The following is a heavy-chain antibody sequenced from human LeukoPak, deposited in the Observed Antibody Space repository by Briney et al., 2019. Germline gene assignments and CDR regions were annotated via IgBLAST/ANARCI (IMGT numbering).Heavy chain of an antibody. D-gene: IGHD3-10*01. CDR2: IIPIFGTA. Sequence: SVKVSCKASGGTFSSYAISWVRQAPGQGLEWMGGIIPIFGTANYAQKFQGRVTITTDESTSTADMELSSLRSEDTAVYYCARVAGITMVRGVTGGYYYYMDVWGKGTTVTVSS. J-gene: IGHJ6*03. CDR3: ARVAGITMVRGVTGGYYYYMDV. CDR1: GGTFSSYA. V-gene: IGHV1-69*05.